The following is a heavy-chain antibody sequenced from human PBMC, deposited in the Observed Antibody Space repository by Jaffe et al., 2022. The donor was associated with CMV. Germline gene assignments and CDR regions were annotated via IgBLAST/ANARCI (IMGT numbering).Heavy chain of an antibody. CDR1: DFAFRSYD. D-gene: IGHD6-19*01. J-gene: IGHJ6*02. CDR2: IGAAGDT. CDR3: VREGFVRAGTNMYYYYGMDV. V-gene: IGHV3-13*01. Sequence: EVQLVESGGGLVQPGGSLRLSCAASDFAFRSYDMHWVRQIIGKGLEWVSAIGAAGDTYYADSVKGRFSISRDNAKEFLYLQMDSLRAGDTAVYYCVREGFVRAGTNMYYYYGMDVWGQGTTVTVSS.